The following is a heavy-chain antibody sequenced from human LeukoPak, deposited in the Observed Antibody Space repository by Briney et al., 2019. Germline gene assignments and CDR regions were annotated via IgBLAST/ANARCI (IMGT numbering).Heavy chain of an antibody. CDR2: IYSGGST. J-gene: IGHJ4*02. CDR3: ARDRSECSGGSCYSGGFDY. Sequence: TGGSLGLSCAASGFTVSSNNMSWVRQAPGKGLEWVSVIYSGGSTYYADSVKGRFTISRDNSKNTLYLQMNSLRAEDTAVYYCARDRSECSGGSCYSGGFDYWGQGTLVTVSS. V-gene: IGHV3-53*01. D-gene: IGHD2-15*01. CDR1: GFTVSSNN.